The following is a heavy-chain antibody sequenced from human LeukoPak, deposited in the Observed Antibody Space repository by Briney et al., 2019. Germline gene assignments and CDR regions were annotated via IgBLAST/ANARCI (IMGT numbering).Heavy chain of an antibody. Sequence: KSSETLSLTCTVSGGSISSYYWSWIRHPPGKGLEWTGCIYYSGSTNYNPSLKSRVTISVDTSKNQYSLKLSSVTAADTAVYYCARSYDSSGYYYGPNWFDPWGQGTLVTVSS. J-gene: IGHJ5*02. CDR3: ARSYDSSGYYYGPNWFDP. V-gene: IGHV4-59*01. CDR1: GGSISSYY. D-gene: IGHD3-22*01. CDR2: IYYSGST.